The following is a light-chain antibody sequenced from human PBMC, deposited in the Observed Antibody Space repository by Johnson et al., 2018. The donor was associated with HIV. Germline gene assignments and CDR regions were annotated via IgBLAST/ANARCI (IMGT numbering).Light chain of an antibody. CDR1: SSNIGNKY. J-gene: IGLJ1*01. V-gene: IGLV1-51*02. CDR3: GTWDSSLSADV. CDR2: ENT. Sequence: QSVLTQPPSVSAAPGQKVTISCSGSSSNIGNKYVSWYQQLPGTAPKLLIYENTERPSGIPDRFSGSKSGTSATLGITGLQTGDEADYYCGTWDSSLSADVFGTGTKVTVL.